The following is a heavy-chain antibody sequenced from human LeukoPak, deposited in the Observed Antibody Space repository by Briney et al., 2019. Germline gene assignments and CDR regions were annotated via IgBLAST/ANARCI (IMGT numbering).Heavy chain of an antibody. J-gene: IGHJ6*04. CDR3: AELGITMIGGV. Sequence: GGSLRLSCAASGFTFSSYAMSWVRQAPGKGLEWVSAIGGSGGSTYYADSVKGRFTISRDNAKNSLYLQMNSLRAEDTAVYYCAELGITMIGGVWGKGTTVTISS. V-gene: IGHV3-23*01. CDR2: IGGSGGST. D-gene: IGHD3-10*02. CDR1: GFTFSSYA.